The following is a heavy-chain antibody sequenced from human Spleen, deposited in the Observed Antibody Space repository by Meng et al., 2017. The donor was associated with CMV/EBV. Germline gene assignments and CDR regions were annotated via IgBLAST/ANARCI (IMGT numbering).Heavy chain of an antibody. Sequence: SVKVSCKASEGTFGNYGISWVRQAPGQGLEWMGGSIPMFGSTNYAQKFQGRVTITADKSTSTAYMELSSLRSEDTAVYYCARDRTALGITFGGVIVSSPYDYWGQGTLVTVSS. V-gene: IGHV1-69*06. CDR3: ARDRTALGITFGGVIVSSPYDY. CDR1: EGTFGNYG. D-gene: IGHD3-16*02. J-gene: IGHJ4*02. CDR2: SIPMFGST.